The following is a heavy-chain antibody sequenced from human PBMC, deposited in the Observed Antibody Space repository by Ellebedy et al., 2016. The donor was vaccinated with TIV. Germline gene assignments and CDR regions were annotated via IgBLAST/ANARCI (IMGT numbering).Heavy chain of an antibody. D-gene: IGHD1-26*01. J-gene: IGHJ3*01. CDR3: ARDPAGRTWGAFDL. CDR2: TKPDGSEK. Sequence: GESLKISCAASGFTFSTYGMDWVRQAAGKGLEWVANTKPDGSEKYYVDSVMGRFTISRDNAKNSLYLQMNSLRAEDTAVYYCARDPAGRTWGAFDLWGQGTMATVSS. CDR1: GFTFSTYG. V-gene: IGHV3-7*01.